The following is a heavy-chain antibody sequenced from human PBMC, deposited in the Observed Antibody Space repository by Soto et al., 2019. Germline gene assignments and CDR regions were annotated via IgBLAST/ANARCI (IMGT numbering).Heavy chain of an antibody. Sequence: PGGSLRLSCAASGFTFSSYSMNWVRQAPGKGLEWVSSISSSSSYIYYADSVKGRFTISRDNAKNSLYLQMNSLRAEDTAVYYCARGGRGYSGYDTRGNYYYYGMDVWGQGTTVTVSS. CDR2: ISSSSSYI. J-gene: IGHJ6*02. V-gene: IGHV3-21*01. D-gene: IGHD5-12*01. CDR1: GFTFSSYS. CDR3: ARGGRGYSGYDTRGNYYYYGMDV.